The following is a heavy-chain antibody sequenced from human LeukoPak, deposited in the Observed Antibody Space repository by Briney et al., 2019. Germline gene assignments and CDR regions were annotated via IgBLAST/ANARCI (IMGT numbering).Heavy chain of an antibody. CDR1: GFTVSSNY. J-gene: IGHJ6*02. CDR2: IYSGGST. V-gene: IGHV3-66*01. Sequence: GGSLRLSCAASGFTVSSNYMSWVRQAPGKGLEWVSVIYSGGSTYYADSVKGRFTISRDNSKNTLYLQMNSLRAEDTAVYYCARDRGIAVAPGLYYYYGMDVWGQGTTVTVSS. CDR3: ARDRGIAVAPGLYYYYGMDV. D-gene: IGHD6-19*01.